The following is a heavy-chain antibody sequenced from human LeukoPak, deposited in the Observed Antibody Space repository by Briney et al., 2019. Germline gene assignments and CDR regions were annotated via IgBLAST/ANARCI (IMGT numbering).Heavy chain of an antibody. J-gene: IGHJ4*02. V-gene: IGHV3-21*04. CDR1: GFTFSDYS. CDR3: AKAVGIAARPSRFDY. D-gene: IGHD6-6*01. Sequence: GGSLRLSCAASGFTFSDYSMNWVRQAPGKGLEWVSSISDSGYYIYYTDSVKGRFTISRDNAKNSLYLQMNSLRAEDTAVYYCAKAVGIAARPSRFDYWGQGTLVTVSS. CDR2: ISDSGYYI.